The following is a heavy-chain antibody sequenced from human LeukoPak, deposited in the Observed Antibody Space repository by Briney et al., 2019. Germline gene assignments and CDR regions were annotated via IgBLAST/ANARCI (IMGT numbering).Heavy chain of an antibody. D-gene: IGHD2-15*01. CDR1: GFTFSRDS. CDR3: VRDNPRCCGVVPANIDDY. CDR2: INGGSSPI. Sequence: GGSLRLSCAASGFTFSRDSMNWVRQAPGKGLEWVSYINGGSSPIYYADSVRGRFTISRDNAKNSLYLQMNSLRAEDTAVYYCVRDNPRCCGVVPANIDDYWGQGTLVTVSS. V-gene: IGHV3-48*01. J-gene: IGHJ4*02.